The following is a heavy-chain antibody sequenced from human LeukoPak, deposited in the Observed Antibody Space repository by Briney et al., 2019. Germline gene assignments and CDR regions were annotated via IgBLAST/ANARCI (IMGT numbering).Heavy chain of an antibody. V-gene: IGHV1-69*13. CDR1: GGTFSSYA. Sequence: ASVKVSCKASGGTFSSYAISWVRQAPGQGLEWMGGIIPIFGTANYAQKFQGRVTIIADESTSTAYMELSSLRSEDTAVYYCARDRQYCSSTSCYAGFWFDPWGQGTLVTVSS. CDR3: ARDRQYCSSTSCYAGFWFDP. CDR2: IIPIFGTA. J-gene: IGHJ5*02. D-gene: IGHD2-2*01.